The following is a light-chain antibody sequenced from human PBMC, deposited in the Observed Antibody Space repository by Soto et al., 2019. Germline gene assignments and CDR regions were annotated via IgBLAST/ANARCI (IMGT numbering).Light chain of an antibody. J-gene: IGLJ1*01. CDR2: DVS. Sequence: QSVLTQPAPVSGSPGQSISISCTGTSSDVGGYSHDSWYQQHPGKAPKVMIYDVSNRPSGVSSRFSGSKSGNTAFLTISGLQAEDEADFYCSAFTSRNTYVFGTGTKVTVL. CDR1: SSDVGGYSH. V-gene: IGLV2-14*03. CDR3: SAFTSRNTYV.